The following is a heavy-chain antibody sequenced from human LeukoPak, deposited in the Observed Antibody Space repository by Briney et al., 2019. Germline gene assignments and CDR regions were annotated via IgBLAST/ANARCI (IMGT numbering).Heavy chain of an antibody. CDR2: INPSDGGT. D-gene: IGHD4-17*01. CDR3: ARDTRTMTAVTRGQHYYYGLDV. V-gene: IGHV1-46*01. CDR1: GHTFTNYY. Sequence: GASVRVSCKASGHTFTNYYLHWVRQAPGHGLEWMAIINPSDGGTYYEQKLQGRVTVTRDTSTSTVYMELSSLRSEDTAVYYCARDTRTMTAVTRGQHYYYGLDVWGQGTTVTVSS. J-gene: IGHJ6*02.